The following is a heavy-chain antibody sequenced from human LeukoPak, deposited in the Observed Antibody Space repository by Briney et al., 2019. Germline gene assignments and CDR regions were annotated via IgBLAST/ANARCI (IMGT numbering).Heavy chain of an antibody. J-gene: IGHJ3*02. Sequence: GGSLRLSCAASGFTFSGSAKHWVRQASGKGLEWIGRIRSKANSYATAYAASVKGRFTISRDDSKNTAYLQMKSLKTEDTAVYYCTRHSTYYDILTGYYDPRAFDIWGQGTMVTVSS. CDR3: TRHSTYYDILTGYYDPRAFDI. V-gene: IGHV3-73*01. D-gene: IGHD3-9*01. CDR1: GFTFSGSA. CDR2: IRSKANSYAT.